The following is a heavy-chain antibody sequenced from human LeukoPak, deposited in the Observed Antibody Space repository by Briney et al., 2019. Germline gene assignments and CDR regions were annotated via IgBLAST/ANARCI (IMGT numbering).Heavy chain of an antibody. CDR3: ARVKDYVWGSYRPYYFDY. D-gene: IGHD3-16*02. J-gene: IGHJ4*02. CDR2: ISAYNGNT. CDR1: GYTFTSYG. Sequence: ASVKVSCKASGYTFTSYGISWVRQAPGQGLEWMGWISAYNGNTNYAQKLQGRVTMTTDTSTSTAYMELRSLRSDDAAVYYCARVKDYVWGSYRPYYFDYWGQGTLVTVSS. V-gene: IGHV1-18*01.